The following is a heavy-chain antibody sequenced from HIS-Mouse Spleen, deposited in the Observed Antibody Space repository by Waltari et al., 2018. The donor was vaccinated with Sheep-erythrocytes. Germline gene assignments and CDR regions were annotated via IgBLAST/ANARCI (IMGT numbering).Heavy chain of an antibody. J-gene: IGHJ4*02. CDR1: GGSISSSSYY. V-gene: IGHV4-39*01. Sequence: QLQLQESGPGLVKPSETLSLTCTVSGGSISSSSYYWGWIRQPPGKGLDWIGSIYYSGRPDSNPSLKSRVTISVDTSKNQFSLKLSSVTAADTAVYYCARLYYYDSSGYYFDYWGQGTLVTVSS. D-gene: IGHD3-22*01. CDR3: ARLYYYDSSGYYFDY. CDR2: IYYSGRP.